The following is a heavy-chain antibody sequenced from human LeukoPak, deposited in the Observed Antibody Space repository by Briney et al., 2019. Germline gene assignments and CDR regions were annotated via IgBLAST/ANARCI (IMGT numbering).Heavy chain of an antibody. CDR1: GYTFTSYG. J-gene: IGHJ6*03. V-gene: IGHV1-18*01. Sequence: GASVKVSCKASGYTFTSYGISWVRQAPGQGLEWMGWISAYNGNTNYAQKFQGRVTITRNTSISTAYMELSSLRSEDTAVYYCARSDYYYYYMDVWGKGTTVTVSS. CDR2: ISAYNGNT. CDR3: ARSDYYYYYMDV.